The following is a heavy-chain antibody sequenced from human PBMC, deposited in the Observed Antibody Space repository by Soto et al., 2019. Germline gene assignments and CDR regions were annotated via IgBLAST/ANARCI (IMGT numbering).Heavy chain of an antibody. D-gene: IGHD3-3*01. J-gene: IGHJ4*02. V-gene: IGHV3-33*01. CDR1: GFTFSSYG. CDR3: ARESGEWFHGTFDY. CDR2: IWYDGSNK. Sequence: GGSLRLSCAASGFTFSSYGMHWVRQAPGKGLEWVAVIWYDGSNKYYADSVKGRFTISRDNSKNTLYLQMNSLKAEDTAVYYGARESGEWFHGTFDYWGQGTLVTVSS.